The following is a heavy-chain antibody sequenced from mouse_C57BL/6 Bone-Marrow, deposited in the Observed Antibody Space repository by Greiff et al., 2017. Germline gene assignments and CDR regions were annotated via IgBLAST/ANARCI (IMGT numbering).Heavy chain of an antibody. V-gene: IGHV14-4*01. Sequence: VQLQQSGAELARPGASVKLSCTASGFNIKDDYMHWVKQRPEQGLEWIGWIDPENGDTEYASKFQGKATITADTSSNTAYLQLSSLTSEDTAVYYCTPRCSWFAYWGQGTLVTVSA. CDR2: IDPENGDT. CDR3: TPRCSWFAY. J-gene: IGHJ3*01. CDR1: GFNIKDDY.